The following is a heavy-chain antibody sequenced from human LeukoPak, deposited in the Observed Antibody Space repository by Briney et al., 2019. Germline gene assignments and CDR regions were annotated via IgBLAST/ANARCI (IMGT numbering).Heavy chain of an antibody. Sequence: SETLPLTCAVYGGSFSGYYWSWIRQPPGKGLEWIGEINHSGSTNYNPSLKSRVTISVDTSKNQFSLKLSSVTAADTAVYYCARTYYYYYYMDVWGKGTTVTVSS. CDR1: GGSFSGYY. CDR2: INHSGST. CDR3: ARTYYYYYYMDV. J-gene: IGHJ6*03. V-gene: IGHV4-34*01.